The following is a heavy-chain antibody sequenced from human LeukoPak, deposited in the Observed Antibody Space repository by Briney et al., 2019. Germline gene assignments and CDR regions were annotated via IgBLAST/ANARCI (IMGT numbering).Heavy chain of an antibody. CDR2: TVVGSGNT. CDR3: AAWLRFLEWPRIDY. V-gene: IGHV1-58*01. D-gene: IGHD3-3*01. CDR1: GFTFKRSA. Sequence: GASVKVSCKASGFTFKRSAVQWVRQARGQRLEWIGWTVVGSGNTNYAQKFQERVTITRDMSTNTAYMELSNLRSEDTAVYYCAAWLRFLEWPRIDYWGQGILVTVSS. J-gene: IGHJ4*02.